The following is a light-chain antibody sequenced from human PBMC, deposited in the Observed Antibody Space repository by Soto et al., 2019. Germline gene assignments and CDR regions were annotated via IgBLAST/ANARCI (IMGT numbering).Light chain of an antibody. J-gene: IGKJ1*01. CDR1: QSVSNNF. Sequence: EIVLTQSPGTLSLSPGERATLFCRASQSVSNNFLAWYQQKPGQAPRLLIYGASHRAAGIPDRFSGSGSGTDFTLTISRLDPEDFAVYYCQQYGTSPRTFGQGTKVDIK. V-gene: IGKV3-20*01. CDR3: QQYGTSPRT. CDR2: GAS.